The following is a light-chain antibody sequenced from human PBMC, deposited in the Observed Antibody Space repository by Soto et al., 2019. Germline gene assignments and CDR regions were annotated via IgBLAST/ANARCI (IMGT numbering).Light chain of an antibody. J-gene: IGKJ5*01. CDR2: DAS. CDR1: QRVYSSY. Sequence: IMLTQSPGTLSLSPGERVTLSCRASQRVYSSYLAWYQQRPGQAPRLLFYDASIRATGIPDRFSGSGSGTDFSLTISRLEPEDFAVYYCQQYGSSPFTFGQGTRLEIK. CDR3: QQYGSSPFT. V-gene: IGKV3-20*01.